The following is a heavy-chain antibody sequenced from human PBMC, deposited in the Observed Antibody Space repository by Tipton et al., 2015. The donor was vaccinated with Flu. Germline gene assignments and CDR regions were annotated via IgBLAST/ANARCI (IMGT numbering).Heavy chain of an antibody. CDR1: GGSVSSGFYY. D-gene: IGHD3-10*01. J-gene: IGHJ6*03. CDR2: ISGSGST. V-gene: IGHV4-61*01. Sequence: PGLVKPSETLSLSCTVSGGSVSSGFYYWSWIRQPPGKGLECLGLISGSGSTNHTPFLKSRVTISVDTSKNQFSLRLSSVTAADTAVYYCARTHWSGYQYYMDFWGKGTTVTVSS. CDR3: ARTHWSGYQYYMDF.